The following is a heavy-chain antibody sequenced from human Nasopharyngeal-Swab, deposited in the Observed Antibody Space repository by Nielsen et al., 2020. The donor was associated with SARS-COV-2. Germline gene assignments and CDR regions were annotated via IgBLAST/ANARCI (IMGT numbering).Heavy chain of an antibody. CDR3: ARDGLDYDFWSAYFMDV. Sequence: GGSLRLSCAASGFTFNNYNFNWVRQAPGKGLEWVSSISSSSSYIYYADSVEGRFTISRDNAKNSPYLQMNSLRAEDTAVYYCARDGLDYDFWSAYFMDVWGQGTTVTVSS. CDR1: GFTFNNYN. J-gene: IGHJ6*02. V-gene: IGHV3-21*01. D-gene: IGHD3-3*01. CDR2: ISSSSSYI.